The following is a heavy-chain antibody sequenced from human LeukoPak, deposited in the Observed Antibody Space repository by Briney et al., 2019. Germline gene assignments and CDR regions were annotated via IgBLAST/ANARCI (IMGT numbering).Heavy chain of an antibody. CDR2: IYYSGRN. CDR3: ARLLYSSSFVSYFDY. CDR1: GGSISSSSYY. Sequence: SETLSLTCTVSGGSISSSSYYWGWIRQPPGKGLEWILSIYYSGRNYYNPSRKSRVTISVDTSKNQFSLKLSSVTAADTAVYYCARLLYSSSFVSYFDYWGQGTLVTVSS. V-gene: IGHV4-39*01. J-gene: IGHJ4*02. D-gene: IGHD6-6*01.